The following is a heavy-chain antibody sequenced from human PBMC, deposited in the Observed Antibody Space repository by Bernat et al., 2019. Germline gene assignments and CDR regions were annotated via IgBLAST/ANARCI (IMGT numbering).Heavy chain of an antibody. Sequence: EVQLVESGGGLVQPGGSLRLSCAASGFTFSSYWMHCVRQAPGKGLVWVSRINSDGSSTSYADSVKGRFTISRDNAKNTLYLQMNSLRAEDTAVYYCARDSDCSGGSCYRDWYFDLWGRGTLVTVSS. J-gene: IGHJ2*01. V-gene: IGHV3-74*01. CDR3: ARDSDCSGGSCYRDWYFDL. D-gene: IGHD2-15*01. CDR2: INSDGSST. CDR1: GFTFSSYW.